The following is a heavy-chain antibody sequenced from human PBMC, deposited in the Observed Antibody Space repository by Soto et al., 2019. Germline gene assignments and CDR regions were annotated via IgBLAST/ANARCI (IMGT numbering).Heavy chain of an antibody. V-gene: IGHV4-59*01. Sequence: SETLSLTCTVSGGYISSYYWSWIRQPPGKGLEWIGYIYYSGSTNYNPSLKSRVTISVDTSKNQFSLKLSSVTAADTAVYYCARDGGSGWYPFDYWGQGTLVTVPQ. J-gene: IGHJ4*02. CDR2: IYYSGST. D-gene: IGHD6-19*01. CDR1: GGYISSYY. CDR3: ARDGGSGWYPFDY.